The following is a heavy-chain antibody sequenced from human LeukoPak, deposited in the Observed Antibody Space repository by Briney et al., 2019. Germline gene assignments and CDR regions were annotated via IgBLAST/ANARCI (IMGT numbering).Heavy chain of an antibody. J-gene: IGHJ4*02. CDR1: GFTFSSYS. CDR2: ISSSSII. V-gene: IGHV3-48*01. Sequence: PGGSLRLSCAASGFTFSSYSMNWVRQAPGKGLEWVSYISSSSIIYYADSVKGRFTISRDNAKNSLYLQMNSLRAEDTAVYYCARAYSSSYFDYWGQGTLVTVSS. D-gene: IGHD6-6*01. CDR3: ARAYSSSYFDY.